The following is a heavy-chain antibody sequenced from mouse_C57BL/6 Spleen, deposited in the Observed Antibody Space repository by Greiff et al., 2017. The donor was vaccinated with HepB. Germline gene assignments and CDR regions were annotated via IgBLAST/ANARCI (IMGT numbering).Heavy chain of an antibody. J-gene: IGHJ4*01. CDR3: ARSDYGSTHYYAMDY. CDR2: IYPRSGNT. Sequence: QVQLKQSGAELARPGASVKLSCKASGYTFTSYGISWVKQRTGQGLEWIGEIYPRSGNTYYNEKFKGKATLTADKSSSTAYMELRSLTSEDSAVYFCARSDYGSTHYYAMDYWGQGTSVTVSS. V-gene: IGHV1-81*01. D-gene: IGHD1-1*01. CDR1: GYTFTSYG.